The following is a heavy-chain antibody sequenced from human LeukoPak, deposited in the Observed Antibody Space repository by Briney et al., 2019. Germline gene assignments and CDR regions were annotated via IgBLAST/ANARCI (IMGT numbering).Heavy chain of an antibody. J-gene: IGHJ4*02. CDR3: AKDRSRDGYNYAAVDY. CDR2: IRYDGSNK. D-gene: IGHD5-24*01. Sequence: QPGGSLRLSCAASGFTFSSYGMHWVRQAPGKGLEWVAFIRYDGSNKYYADSVKGRFTISRDNSKNTLYLQMNSLRAEDTAVYYCAKDRSRDGYNYAAVDYWGQGTLVTVSS. CDR1: GFTFSSYG. V-gene: IGHV3-30*02.